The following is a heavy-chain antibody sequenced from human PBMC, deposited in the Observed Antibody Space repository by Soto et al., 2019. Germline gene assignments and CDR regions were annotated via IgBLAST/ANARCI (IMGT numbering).Heavy chain of an antibody. CDR2: IYPGDSNT. CDR1: GYRVTSYW. D-gene: IGHD6-13*01. CDR3: ARLQAAAGDNDLTFDY. Sequence: GQSRKISCKGAGYRVTSYWIGGVRQMTGKGLEWMGIIYPGDSNTRYSPSLQGQVTISVDKSISTAYLQWSSLKASDTAMYYCARLQAAAGDNDLTFDYWGQGTLVTVSS. J-gene: IGHJ4*02. V-gene: IGHV5-51*01.